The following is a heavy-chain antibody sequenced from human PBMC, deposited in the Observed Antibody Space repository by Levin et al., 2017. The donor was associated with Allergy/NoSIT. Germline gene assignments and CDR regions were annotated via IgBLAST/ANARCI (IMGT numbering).Heavy chain of an antibody. D-gene: IGHD3-3*01. V-gene: IGHV1-8*01. CDR3: ARGRQTIFGVVITDDAFDI. CDR2: MNPNSGNT. CDR1: GYTFTSYD. J-gene: IGHJ3*02. Sequence: ASVKVSCKASGYTFTSYDINWVRQATGQGLEWMGWMNPNSGNTGYAQKFQGRVTMTRNTSISTAYMELSSLRSEDTAVYYCARGRQTIFGVVITDDAFDIWGQGTTVTVSS.